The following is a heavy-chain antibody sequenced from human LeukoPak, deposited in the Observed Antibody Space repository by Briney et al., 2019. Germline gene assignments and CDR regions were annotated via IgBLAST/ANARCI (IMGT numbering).Heavy chain of an antibody. J-gene: IGHJ5*02. CDR1: GFTFSSYA. CDR3: AKDRIAARTFDP. Sequence: GGSLRLSCAASGFTFSSYAMSWIRQAPGKGLEWVSAISGSGGSTYYADSVKGRFTISRDNSKNTLYLQMNSLRAEDTAVYYCAKDRIAARTFDPWGQGTLVTVSS. CDR2: ISGSGGST. V-gene: IGHV3-23*01. D-gene: IGHD6-6*01.